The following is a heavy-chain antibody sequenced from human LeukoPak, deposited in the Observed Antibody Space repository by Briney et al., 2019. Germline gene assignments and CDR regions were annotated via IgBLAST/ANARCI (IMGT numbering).Heavy chain of an antibody. D-gene: IGHD4-17*01. Sequence: ASVKVSCKVSGYTLTELSMHWVRQAPGKGLEWMGGFDPEDGETIYAQKFQGRVTMTEDTSTDTAYMELSSLRSEDTAVYYCATSITTVTTLAFQNWFDPWGQGTLVTVSS. CDR2: FDPEDGET. CDR3: ATSITTVTTLAFQNWFDP. V-gene: IGHV1-24*01. CDR1: GYTLTELS. J-gene: IGHJ5*02.